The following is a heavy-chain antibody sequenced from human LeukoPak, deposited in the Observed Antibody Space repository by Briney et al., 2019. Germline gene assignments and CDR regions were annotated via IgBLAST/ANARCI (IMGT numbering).Heavy chain of an antibody. CDR1: GFTLSSYA. J-gene: IGHJ4*02. Sequence: GGSLRLSCAASGFTLSSYAMHWVRQAPGKGLEWVAVISYDGSNKYYADSVKGRFTISRDNSKNTLYLQMNSLRAEDTAVYYCVRGFDYWGQGTLVTVSS. CDR3: VRGFDY. CDR2: ISYDGSNK. V-gene: IGHV3-30*04.